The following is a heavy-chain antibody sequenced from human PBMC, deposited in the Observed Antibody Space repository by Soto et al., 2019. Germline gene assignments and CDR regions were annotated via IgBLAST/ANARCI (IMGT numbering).Heavy chain of an antibody. V-gene: IGHV3-30*18. CDR1: GFTFSSYG. CDR3: ANGIPGTGTVSLCDAFDI. Sequence: QVQLVESGGGVVQPGRSLRLSCAASGFTFSSYGMHWVRQAPGKGLEWVAVISYDGSNKYYADSVKGRFTISRDNSNNTLYLQMNSLRAEDTAVYYCANGIPGTGTVSLCDAFDIWGQGTMVTVSS. CDR2: ISYDGSNK. D-gene: IGHD1-1*01. J-gene: IGHJ3*02.